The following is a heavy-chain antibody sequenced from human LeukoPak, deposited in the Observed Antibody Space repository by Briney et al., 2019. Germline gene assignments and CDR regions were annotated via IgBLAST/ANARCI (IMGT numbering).Heavy chain of an antibody. CDR2: ISSSSSYI. D-gene: IGHD6-19*01. Sequence: GGSLRLSCAASGFTFSSYSMNWVRQAPGKGLEWVSSISSSSSYIYYADSVKGRFTISRDNAKNSLYLQMNSLRAEDTAFYYCAKDNRRHYTSGPNPDSLHWGQGALVTVSS. J-gene: IGHJ4*02. CDR3: AKDNRRHYTSGPNPDSLH. CDR1: GFTFSSYS. V-gene: IGHV3-21*04.